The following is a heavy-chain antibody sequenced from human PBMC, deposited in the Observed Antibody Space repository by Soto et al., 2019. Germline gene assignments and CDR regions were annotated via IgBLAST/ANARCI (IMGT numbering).Heavy chain of an antibody. Sequence: GGSLRLSCAASGFTFSSYGMHWVRQAPGKGLEWVAVIWYDGSNKYYADSVKGRFTISRDNSKNTLYLQMNSLRAEDMAVYYCARSHYYGSGSYPTDYWGQGTLVTVSS. V-gene: IGHV3-33*01. J-gene: IGHJ4*02. D-gene: IGHD3-10*01. CDR1: GFTFSSYG. CDR3: ARSHYYGSGSYPTDY. CDR2: IWYDGSNK.